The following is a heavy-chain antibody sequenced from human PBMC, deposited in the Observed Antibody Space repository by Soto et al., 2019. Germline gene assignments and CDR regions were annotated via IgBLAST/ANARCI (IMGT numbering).Heavy chain of an antibody. CDR1: GGSISGHY. D-gene: IGHD6-19*01. V-gene: IGHV4-59*11. CDR2: IFYSGST. J-gene: IGHJ4*02. Sequence: NPSETLSLTCTVSGGSISGHYWTWIRQPPGKGLEWIGYIFYSGSTNYNPSLKSRVTISVDTSKNQFSLKLNSVTAADTAVYYCARVGSSGWSPDYWGPGTLVTVS. CDR3: ARVGSSGWSPDY.